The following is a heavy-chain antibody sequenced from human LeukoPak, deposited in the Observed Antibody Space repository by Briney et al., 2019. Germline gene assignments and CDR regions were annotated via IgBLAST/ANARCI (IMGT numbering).Heavy chain of an antibody. Sequence: GGSLRLSCAASGFTVSSNYMSWVRQAPGKGLEWVSVIYSGGSTYYADSVKGRFTISRDNSKNTLYLQMNSLKTEDTAVYYCTRILLKWELPGSDAFDIWGEGTMVTVSS. CDR1: GFTVSSNY. CDR3: TRILLKWELPGSDAFDI. D-gene: IGHD1-26*01. CDR2: IYSGGST. V-gene: IGHV3-53*01. J-gene: IGHJ3*02.